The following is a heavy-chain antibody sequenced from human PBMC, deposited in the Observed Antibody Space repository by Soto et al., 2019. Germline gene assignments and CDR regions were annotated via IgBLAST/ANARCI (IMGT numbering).Heavy chain of an antibody. CDR2: IYYSGST. Sequence: ASETLSLTCTVSGGSISSSSYYWGWIRQPPGKGLEWIGSIYYSGSTYYNPSLKSRVTISVDTSKNQFSLKLSSVTAADTAVYYCARRLQYYYDSSGENPFDYWGQGTLVTVSS. V-gene: IGHV4-39*01. CDR3: ARRLQYYYDSSGENPFDY. J-gene: IGHJ4*02. CDR1: GGSISSSSYY. D-gene: IGHD3-22*01.